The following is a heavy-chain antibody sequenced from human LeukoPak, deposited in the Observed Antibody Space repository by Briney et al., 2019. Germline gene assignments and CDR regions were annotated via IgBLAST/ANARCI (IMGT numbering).Heavy chain of an antibody. V-gene: IGHV3-30*03. CDR3: ARSPRDSRDWTGTLDY. CDR2: ISYSGSVQ. Sequence: GGSLRLSCAASGFTFNNFGMHWVRQAPGKGLEWVSVISYSGSVQFYADSVKGRFTISRDDSENTVHMQMNGLRVEDTAVYYCARSPRDSRDWTGTLDYWGQGALVTVSS. CDR1: GFTFNNFG. D-gene: IGHD3-22*01. J-gene: IGHJ4*02.